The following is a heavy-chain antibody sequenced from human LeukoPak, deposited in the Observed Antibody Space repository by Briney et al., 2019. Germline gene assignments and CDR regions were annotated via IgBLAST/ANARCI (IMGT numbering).Heavy chain of an antibody. Sequence: PSQTLSLTCTVSGGSISSGGYYWSWIRQHPGKGLEWLGYIYYSGSTYYNPSLKSRVTISVDTFKNQFSLKLSSVTAADTAVYYCARGYGDSSGYYNYWGQGTLVTVSS. CDR1: GGSISSGGYY. D-gene: IGHD3-22*01. J-gene: IGHJ4*02. V-gene: IGHV4-31*03. CDR2: IYYSGST. CDR3: ARGYGDSSGYYNY.